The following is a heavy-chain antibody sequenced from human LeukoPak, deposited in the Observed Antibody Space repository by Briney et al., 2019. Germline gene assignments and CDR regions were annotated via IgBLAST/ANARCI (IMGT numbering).Heavy chain of an antibody. J-gene: IGHJ5*02. CDR1: GFTFSSYS. V-gene: IGHV3-21*01. CDR3: ARRSRAYNWFDP. D-gene: IGHD1-26*01. CDR2: ISSSSSYI. Sequence: GGSLRLSCAASGFTFSSYSMNWVRQAPGKGLEWVSSISSSSSYIYYADSVKGRFTISRDNAKNSLYLQMNSLRAEDTAVYYCARRSRAYNWFDPWGQGTLVTVSS.